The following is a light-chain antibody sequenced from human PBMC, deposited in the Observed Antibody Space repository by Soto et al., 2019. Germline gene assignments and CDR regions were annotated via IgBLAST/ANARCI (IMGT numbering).Light chain of an antibody. CDR3: QQYGNSPRYT. V-gene: IGKV3-20*01. CDR1: QSVNNNY. CDR2: GAS. J-gene: IGKJ2*01. Sequence: ESVLTQSPGTLSLSPGERATLSCRASQSVNNNYLAWYQQKPGQAPRLLIYGASSRATGIPDRFRGGGSGTDFTLTISRLEPEDFAVYYCQQYGNSPRYTFGQGTKLEIK.